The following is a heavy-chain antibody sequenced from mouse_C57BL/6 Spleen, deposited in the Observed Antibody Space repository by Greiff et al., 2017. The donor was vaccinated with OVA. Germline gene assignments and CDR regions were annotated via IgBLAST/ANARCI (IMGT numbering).Heavy chain of an antibody. CDR2: ISNLAYSI. V-gene: IGHV5-15*01. CDR3: ARHEGKGAMDY. Sequence: EVMLVESGGGLVQPGGSLKLSCAASGFTFSDYGMAWVRQAPRKGPEWVAFISNLAYSIYYADTVTGRFTISRENAKNTLYLEMSSLRSEDTAMYYCARHEGKGAMDYWGQGTSVTVSS. CDR1: GFTFSDYG. J-gene: IGHJ4*01.